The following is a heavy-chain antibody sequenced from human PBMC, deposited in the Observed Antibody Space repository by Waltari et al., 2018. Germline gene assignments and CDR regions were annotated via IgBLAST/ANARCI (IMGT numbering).Heavy chain of an antibody. D-gene: IGHD6-25*01. Sequence: EVQLLESGGGLVQPGGSLRLSCAASGFTFNLHAMGWVRQTPGKGLEWVSTSRDSGDIYYYADSVRGRFTVSRDNSKNTLFLQMSSLRADDTAVYYCATDSVRHLIHAFDIWGQGTVVTVSS. V-gene: IGHV3-23*01. CDR2: SRDSGDIY. CDR1: GFTFNLHA. J-gene: IGHJ3*02. CDR3: ATDSVRHLIHAFDI.